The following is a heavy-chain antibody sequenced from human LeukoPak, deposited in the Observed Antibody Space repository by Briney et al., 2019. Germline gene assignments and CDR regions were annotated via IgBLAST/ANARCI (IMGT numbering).Heavy chain of an antibody. Sequence: SVKVSCKASGFTFTTSVIQWVRQARGQRLEWIGWIVAGRGNTNYAQKLQERVTITRDMSTSTAYMELNSLRSDDTAVYYCARVTPDYSRWFDPWGQGTLVTVSS. CDR3: ARVTPDYSRWFDP. J-gene: IGHJ5*02. V-gene: IGHV1-58*02. CDR2: IVAGRGNT. D-gene: IGHD2-15*01. CDR1: GFTFTTSV.